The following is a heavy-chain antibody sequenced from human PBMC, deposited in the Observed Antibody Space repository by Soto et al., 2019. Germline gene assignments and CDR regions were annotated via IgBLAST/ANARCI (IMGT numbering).Heavy chain of an antibody. Sequence: QVQLVESGGDVVQPGTSLRLSCVASGFTFSDYAMHWVRQAPGKGLEWVALISYDGSHKYYTDSVKGRFTISRDNSNNTLAFQKTSLRPEDSAIYYCADDSSVYANWCDHWGQGTLVTVSS. J-gene: IGHJ5*02. D-gene: IGHD3-22*01. V-gene: IGHV3-30*14. CDR1: GFTFSDYA. CDR2: ISYDGSHK. CDR3: ADDSSVYANWCDH.